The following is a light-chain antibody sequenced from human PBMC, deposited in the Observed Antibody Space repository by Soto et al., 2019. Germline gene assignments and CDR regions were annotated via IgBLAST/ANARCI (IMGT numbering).Light chain of an antibody. CDR3: AAWDDSLNAV. CDR2: SNN. J-gene: IGLJ2*01. V-gene: IGLV1-44*01. CDR1: SSNIGSNT. Sequence: QSMLTQPPSASGTPGQRVTISCSGSSSNIGSNTVNWYQQLPGTAPKLLIYSNNQRPSGVPDRFSGSKSGTSASLAISGLQSEDEADYYCAAWDDSLNAVFGGGTKVTVL.